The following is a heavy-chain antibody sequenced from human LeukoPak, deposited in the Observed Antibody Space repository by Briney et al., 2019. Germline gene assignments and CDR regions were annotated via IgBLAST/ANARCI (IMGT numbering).Heavy chain of an antibody. Sequence: SETLSLTCAVSGYSISSGYYWSWIRQPPGKGLEWLGSIYHSGSTYNNPSLKSRVTRPVDTSKNHFSLKLTSVTAADTALYYCARAYSNWFDPWGQGTLVTVSS. CDR3: ARAYSNWFDP. CDR2: IYHSGST. J-gene: IGHJ5*02. CDR1: GYSISSGYY. D-gene: IGHD4-11*01. V-gene: IGHV4-38-2*01.